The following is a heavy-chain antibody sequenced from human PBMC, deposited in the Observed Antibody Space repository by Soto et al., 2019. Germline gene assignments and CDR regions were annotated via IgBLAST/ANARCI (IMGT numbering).Heavy chain of an antibody. J-gene: IGHJ6*02. Sequence: QVQLVQSGAEVKKPGSSVKVSCKASGGTFSSYAISWVRQAPGQGLEWMGGIIPIFGTANYAQKFQGRVTITADESTSTAYMELSSLRSEDTAVYYCARDGEYSSSSGAYYSGMDVWGQGTTVTVSS. V-gene: IGHV1-69*01. D-gene: IGHD6-6*01. CDR3: ARDGEYSSSSGAYYSGMDV. CDR1: GGTFSSYA. CDR2: IIPIFGTA.